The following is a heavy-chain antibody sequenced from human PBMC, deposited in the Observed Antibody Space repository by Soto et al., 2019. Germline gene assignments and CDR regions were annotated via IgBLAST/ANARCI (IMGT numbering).Heavy chain of an antibody. CDR3: ARVRRGSIVRHYDAVDI. D-gene: IGHD3-3*02. V-gene: IGHV3-53*04. CDR1: GFSVISNY. CDR2: IYSDGST. J-gene: IGHJ3*02. Sequence: GGSLRLSCAASGFSVISNYMSWVRQAPGKGLEWVSVIYSDGSTYYADSVKGRCTISRHDSKNTLYLQMNSLRAEDTALYYCARVRRGSIVRHYDAVDIVGQGTMVTV.